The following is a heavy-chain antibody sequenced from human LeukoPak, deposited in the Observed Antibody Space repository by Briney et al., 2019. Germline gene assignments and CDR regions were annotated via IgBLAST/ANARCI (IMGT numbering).Heavy chain of an antibody. Sequence: GASVRVSCKASGYTFTAYYMHWVRQAPGQGLEWMGWINPDSGGRNYVEKFQGRVTMTRDTSIGTVYMDLSSLRSDDTAVYYCARDSSGNDYWGPGTLVTVSS. CDR3: ARDSSGNDY. V-gene: IGHV1-2*02. CDR1: GYTFTAYY. CDR2: INPDSGGR. J-gene: IGHJ4*02. D-gene: IGHD6-19*01.